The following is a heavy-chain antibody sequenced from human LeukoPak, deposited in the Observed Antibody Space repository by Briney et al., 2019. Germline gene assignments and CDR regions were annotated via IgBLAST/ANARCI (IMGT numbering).Heavy chain of an antibody. CDR2: ISYDGSNK. Sequence: GGSLRLSCAASGFTFSSYGMHWVRQAPGKGLDWVAVISYDGSNKYYADSVKGRFTISRDNFKNTLYLQMNSLRAEDTAVYYCAKDPGYYGSGTYPTLFDYWGQGTLVTVSS. D-gene: IGHD3-10*01. V-gene: IGHV3-30*18. CDR3: AKDPGYYGSGTYPTLFDY. J-gene: IGHJ4*02. CDR1: GFTFSSYG.